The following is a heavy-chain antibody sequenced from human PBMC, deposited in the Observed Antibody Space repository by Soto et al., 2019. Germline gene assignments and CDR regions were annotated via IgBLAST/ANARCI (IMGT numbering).Heavy chain of an antibody. D-gene: IGHD1-26*01. CDR3: ARERGSGSYAAFDF. J-gene: IGHJ3*01. V-gene: IGHV1-46*01. CDR2: TNPNGGST. Sequence: ASVKVSCKASGYIFTNNYIHWVRQAPGQGLEWMGMTNPNGGSTNYAQKFQGRVTVTGDTSTATVFMELSSLRSEDTAVYYCARERGSGSYAAFDFWGQGTMVTVS. CDR1: GYIFTNNY.